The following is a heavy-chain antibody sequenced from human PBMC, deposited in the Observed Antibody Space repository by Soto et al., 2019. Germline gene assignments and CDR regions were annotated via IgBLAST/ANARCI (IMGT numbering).Heavy chain of an antibody. Sequence: EVQLLESGGGLVQPGGSLRLSCAASGFTFSSYAMSWVRQAPGKGLEWVSAISGSGGSTYYEDSVKGRFTISRDNSKNTLYLQMNSLRAEDTAVYYCAKFAEYCSGGSCYFWGFDYWGQGTLVTVSS. CDR1: GFTFSSYA. V-gene: IGHV3-23*01. CDR3: AKFAEYCSGGSCYFWGFDY. J-gene: IGHJ4*02. D-gene: IGHD2-15*01. CDR2: ISGSGGST.